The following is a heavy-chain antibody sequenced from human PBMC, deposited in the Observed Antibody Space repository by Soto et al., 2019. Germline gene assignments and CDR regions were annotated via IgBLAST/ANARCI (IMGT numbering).Heavy chain of an antibody. J-gene: IGHJ4*02. V-gene: IGHV3-74*01. D-gene: IGHD2-2*01. CDR1: GFTFRSYW. Sequence: PGGSLRLCCAASGFTFRSYWMHWVRQAPGKGLVWVSRINGDGSYTGYADSVKGRFTISRDNAKNTLYLQMSILRAEDTAVYFCARSLSTSPDYWGQGTLVTVSS. CDR3: ARSLSTSPDY. CDR2: INGDGSYT.